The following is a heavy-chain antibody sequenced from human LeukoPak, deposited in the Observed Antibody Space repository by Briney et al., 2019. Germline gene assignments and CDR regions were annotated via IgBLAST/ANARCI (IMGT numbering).Heavy chain of an antibody. D-gene: IGHD3-3*01. V-gene: IGHV4-61*02. Sequence: SETLSLTCTVSGGSISSGSHYWSWIRQPAGKGLEWIGRIYTSGSTNYNPSLKSRVTISVDTSKNQFSLKLSSVTAADTAVYYCARDVGVVPANWGQGTLVTVSS. J-gene: IGHJ4*02. CDR1: GGSISSGSHY. CDR3: ARDVGVVPAN. CDR2: IYTSGST.